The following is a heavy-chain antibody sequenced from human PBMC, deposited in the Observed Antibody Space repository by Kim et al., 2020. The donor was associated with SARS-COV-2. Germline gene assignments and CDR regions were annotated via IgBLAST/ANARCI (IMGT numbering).Heavy chain of an antibody. V-gene: IGHV4-59*12. Sequence: PSLKSRVTIAVDTSKNQFSLKMSSMSAADTAVYYCARVGCCDCGLYFDYWGQGTLVTVSS. CDR3: ARVGCCDCGLYFDY. D-gene: IGHD2-21*02. J-gene: IGHJ4*02.